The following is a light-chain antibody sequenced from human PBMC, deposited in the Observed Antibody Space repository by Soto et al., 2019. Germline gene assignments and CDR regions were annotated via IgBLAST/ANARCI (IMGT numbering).Light chain of an antibody. J-gene: IGKJ1*01. Sequence: DIQLTQSPSSLSASVGDRVTITCRASQSISNYLNWYQQRPGKAPELLIYAASSLQSGVPSRFSGSGSGTDFTLTISSLQPEDFATYHCRQSYSIPWTFGQGTKVEIK. V-gene: IGKV1-39*01. CDR3: RQSYSIPWT. CDR2: AAS. CDR1: QSISNY.